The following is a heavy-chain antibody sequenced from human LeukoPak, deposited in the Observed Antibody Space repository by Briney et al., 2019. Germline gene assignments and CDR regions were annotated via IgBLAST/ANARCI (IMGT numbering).Heavy chain of an antibody. J-gene: IGHJ2*01. V-gene: IGHV4-38-2*02. CDR2: IYHSGNT. CDR1: GYSISSGYY. Sequence: SETLSLTCTVSGYSISSGYYWGWIRQPSGKGLEWIGSIYHSGNTFYNPSLKSRVTISVDTSKNQFSLKLSSVAAADTAVYYCARVYYSSSYDYWYFDLWGRGTLVTVSS. D-gene: IGHD6-13*01. CDR3: ARVYYSSSYDYWYFDL.